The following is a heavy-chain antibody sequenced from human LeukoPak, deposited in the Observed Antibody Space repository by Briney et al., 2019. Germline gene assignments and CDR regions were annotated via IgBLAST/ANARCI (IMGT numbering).Heavy chain of an antibody. CDR1: GYTFTDYY. CDR3: AKQINRYFDP. V-gene: IGHV1-2*02. D-gene: IGHD1-14*01. CDR2: INPNSGGP. J-gene: IGHJ5*02. Sequence: ASVKVSCKASGYTFTDYYIHWVRLAPGQGLEWMGWINPNSGGPNYAQKFQGRVTMTRDTSISTAYMDLSRLRSDDTAVYYCAKQINRYFDPWGQGTLVTASS.